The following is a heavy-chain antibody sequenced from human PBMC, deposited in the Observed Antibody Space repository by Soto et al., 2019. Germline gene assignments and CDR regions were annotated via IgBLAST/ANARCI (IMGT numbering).Heavy chain of an antibody. Sequence: SETLSLTCTVSGGSISSGGYYWSWIRQHPGKGLEWIGYIYYSGSTYYNPSLKSRVTISVDTSKNQFSLKLSSVTAADTAVYYCAKDSGGYCSGGSCYSPFDPWGQGTLVTVSS. J-gene: IGHJ5*02. V-gene: IGHV4-31*03. CDR2: IYYSGST. CDR1: GGSISSGGYY. D-gene: IGHD2-15*01. CDR3: AKDSGGYCSGGSCYSPFDP.